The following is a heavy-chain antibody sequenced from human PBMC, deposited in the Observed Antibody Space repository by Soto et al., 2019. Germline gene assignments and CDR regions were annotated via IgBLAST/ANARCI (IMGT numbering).Heavy chain of an antibody. CDR2: IYYSGGT. J-gene: IGHJ4*02. CDR3: ATSYGNAWYTY. Sequence: SETLSLTCTVSGGSISSSSYYWGWIRQPPGKGLEWIGYIYYSGGTNYNPSLKSRVAISVDKSKSEFTLQLTSVTAADTAVYYCATSYGNAWYTYWGQGIQVTVSS. V-gene: IGHV4-61*05. CDR1: GGSISSSSYY. D-gene: IGHD6-13*01.